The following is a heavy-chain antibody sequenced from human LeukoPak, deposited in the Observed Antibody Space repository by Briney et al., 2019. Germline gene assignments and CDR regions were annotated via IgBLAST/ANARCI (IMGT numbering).Heavy chain of an antibody. D-gene: IGHD3-22*01. CDR3: ARHRYYYDSSGYYPDY. CDR2: VYYSGTT. V-gene: IGHV4-39*01. Sequence: SETLSLTCTVSGGSISSSSYYWGWIRQPPGKGLEWIGSVYYSGTTSHNPSLKSRVTISVDTSKNQFSLKLSSVTAADTAVYYCARHRYYYDSSGYYPDYWGQGTLVTVSS. J-gene: IGHJ4*02. CDR1: GGSISSSSYY.